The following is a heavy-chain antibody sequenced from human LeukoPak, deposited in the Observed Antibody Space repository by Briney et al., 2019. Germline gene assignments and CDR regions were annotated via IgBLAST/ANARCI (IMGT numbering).Heavy chain of an antibody. V-gene: IGHV3-9*01. D-gene: IGHD2-15*01. Sequence: GGSLRLSCAASGFTFDDYAMHWVRQAPGKGLEWVSGISWNSGSIGYADSVKGRFTISRDNAKNSLYLQMNSLRAEDTALYYCAKGGRQVRLPFDYWDQGTLVTVSS. J-gene: IGHJ4*02. CDR1: GFTFDDYA. CDR3: AKGGRQVRLPFDY. CDR2: ISWNSGSI.